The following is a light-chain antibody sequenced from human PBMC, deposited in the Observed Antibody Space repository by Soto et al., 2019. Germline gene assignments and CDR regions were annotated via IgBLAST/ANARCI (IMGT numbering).Light chain of an antibody. CDR2: GAS. Sequence: EIVLTQSPGTLSLSPGERATLSCRASQSVSSSYLAWYQQKPGQAPRLLIYGASIRATGIPDRFSGSGSGTDFTLSISRLEPVDFAVYYCQHYVSSPWTFGQGTKVEIK. CDR1: QSVSSSY. CDR3: QHYVSSPWT. V-gene: IGKV3-20*01. J-gene: IGKJ1*01.